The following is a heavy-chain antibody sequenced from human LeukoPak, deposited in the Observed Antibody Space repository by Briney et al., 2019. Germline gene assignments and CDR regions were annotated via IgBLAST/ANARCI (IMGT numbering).Heavy chain of an antibody. V-gene: IGHV3-9*01. J-gene: IGHJ4*02. Sequence: GGSLRLSCAASGFTFDDYAMHWVRQAPGKGLEWVSGISWNSGSIGYADSVKGRFTISRDNAENSLYLQMNSLRAEDTASYYCAKARLTGYSPFDYWGQGTLVTVSS. CDR2: ISWNSGSI. CDR3: AKARLTGYSPFDY. CDR1: GFTFDDYA. D-gene: IGHD3-9*01.